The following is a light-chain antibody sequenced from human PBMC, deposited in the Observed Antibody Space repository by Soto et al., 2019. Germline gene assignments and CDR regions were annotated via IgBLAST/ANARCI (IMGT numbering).Light chain of an antibody. J-gene: IGLJ2*01. Sequence: QSALTQPASVSGSPGQSITISCTGTGSDVGGYNYVSWYQQHPGKAPKLMIYEVSNRPSGVSNRFSGSKSGNTASLTISGLQAEDEADYYCSSYTSSSIVVFGGGTKVTVL. CDR2: EVS. CDR3: SSYTSSSIVV. CDR1: GSDVGGYNY. V-gene: IGLV2-14*01.